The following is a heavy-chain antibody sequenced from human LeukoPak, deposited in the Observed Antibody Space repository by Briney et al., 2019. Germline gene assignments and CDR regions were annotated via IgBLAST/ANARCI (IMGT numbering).Heavy chain of an antibody. CDR3: ARAGYCSGTSCYAGYYYYGMDV. J-gene: IGHJ6*02. V-gene: IGHV1-69*13. CDR2: IIPIFGSA. D-gene: IGHD2-2*01. Sequence: ASVKVSCKISGYTLTEVSMHWVRQAPGQGLEWMGGIIPIFGSANYAQKFQGRVTITADEATSTAYMELSSLRSEDTAVYYCARAGYCSGTSCYAGYYYYGMDVWGQGTTVTVSS. CDR1: GYTLTEVS.